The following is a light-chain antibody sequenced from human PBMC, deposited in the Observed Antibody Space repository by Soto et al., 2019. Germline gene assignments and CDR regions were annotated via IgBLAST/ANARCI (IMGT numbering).Light chain of an antibody. Sequence: QLTQSPSSLSASVGDTVTITCRASQAISSYLAWYQQSPGRAPKLLIFLASTLHTGVPSRFSGSGSGTEFTLSISSLQPEDFATYYCQQLDSDPPWTFGQGTRVESK. J-gene: IGKJ1*01. V-gene: IGKV1-9*01. CDR2: LAS. CDR1: QAISSY. CDR3: QQLDSDPPWT.